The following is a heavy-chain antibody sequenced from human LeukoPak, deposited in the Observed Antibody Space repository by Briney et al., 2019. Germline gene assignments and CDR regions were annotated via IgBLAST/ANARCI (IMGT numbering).Heavy chain of an antibody. CDR3: ARDRFAGSSWYYYYYYYYMDV. Sequence: ASVKVSCKASGYTFTGYYMHWVRQAPGQGLEWMGWINPNSGGTNYAQKFQGRVTMTRDTSISTAYMELSRLRSDDTAVYYCARDRFAGSSWYYYYYYYYMDVWGKGTTVTISS. CDR1: GYTFTGYY. CDR2: INPNSGGT. J-gene: IGHJ6*03. V-gene: IGHV1-2*02. D-gene: IGHD6-13*01.